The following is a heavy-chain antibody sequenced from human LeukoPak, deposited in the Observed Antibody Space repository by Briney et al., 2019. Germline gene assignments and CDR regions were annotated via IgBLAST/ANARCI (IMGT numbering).Heavy chain of an antibody. J-gene: IGHJ4*02. CDR2: ISWNSGSI. D-gene: IGHD3-16*02. CDR3: AKLSEGYFDY. V-gene: IGHV3-9*01. Sequence: PGRSLRLSCAASGFTFDDYAMHWVRQAPGKGLEWVSGISWNSGSIGYADSVKGRFTISRDSAKNSLYLQMNSLRAEDTALYYCAKLSEGYFDYWGQGTLVTVSS. CDR1: GFTFDDYA.